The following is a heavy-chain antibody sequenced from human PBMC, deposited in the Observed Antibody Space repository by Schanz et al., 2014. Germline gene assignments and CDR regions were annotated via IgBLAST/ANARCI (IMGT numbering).Heavy chain of an antibody. Sequence: QGQLVQSGPEVKEPGASVKVSCKASGYNITSNDVTWVRQATGQGLEWMGWMNPNSGNTGYAQKVQGRVTMTTDTSTGTAYMELRSLRSDDTAMYYCARDNLVSSSWYNYYGMDVWGQGTTVTVSS. CDR1: GYNITSND. CDR3: ARDNLVSSSWYNYYGMDV. D-gene: IGHD6-13*01. V-gene: IGHV1-8*01. J-gene: IGHJ6*02. CDR2: MNPNSGNT.